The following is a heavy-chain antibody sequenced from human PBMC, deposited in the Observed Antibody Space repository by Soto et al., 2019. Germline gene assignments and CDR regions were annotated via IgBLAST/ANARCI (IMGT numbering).Heavy chain of an antibody. D-gene: IGHD1-26*01. J-gene: IGHJ3*01. V-gene: IGHV5-51*01. CDR2: IYPGDFDA. CDR3: VSPAGATTCDDFDV. CDR1: GYSFASYW. Sequence: PGESLKISCKGSGYSFASYWIGWVRQMPGKGLEWVAIIYPGDFDAKYSPSFQGQVTISVDKSINTAYLQWNSLKASDTAVYYCVSPAGATTCDDFDVWGQGTMVTVSS.